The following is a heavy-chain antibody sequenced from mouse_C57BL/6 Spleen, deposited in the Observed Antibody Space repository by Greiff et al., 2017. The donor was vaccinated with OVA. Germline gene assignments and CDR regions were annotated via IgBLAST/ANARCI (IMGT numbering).Heavy chain of an antibody. D-gene: IGHD1-1*01. V-gene: IGHV5-9-1*02. CDR3: TRGDTTGVAGY. CDR2: ISSGGDYI. Sequence: EVKLEESGEGLVKPGGSLKLSCAASGFTFSSYAMSWVRQTPEKRLEWVAYISSGGDYIYYADTVKGRFPISRDNARNTLYLQMSSLKSEDTAMYYCTRGDTTGVAGYWGQGTTLTVSS. CDR1: GFTFSSYA. J-gene: IGHJ2*01.